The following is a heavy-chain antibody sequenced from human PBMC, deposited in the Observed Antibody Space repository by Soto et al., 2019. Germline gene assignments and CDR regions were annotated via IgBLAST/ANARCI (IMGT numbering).Heavy chain of an antibody. J-gene: IGHJ5*02. Sequence: SGPTLVNPPQTLTLTCTFSGFSLSTSGVGLGWIRQPPGKALEWLALIYWDDDKRYSPSLKSRLTITKDTSKNQVVLTMTNMDPVDTATYYCAHSLYDYVWGTNWFDPWGQGTLVTVSS. CDR1: GFSLSTSGVG. D-gene: IGHD3-16*01. V-gene: IGHV2-5*02. CDR2: IYWDDDK. CDR3: AHSLYDYVWGTNWFDP.